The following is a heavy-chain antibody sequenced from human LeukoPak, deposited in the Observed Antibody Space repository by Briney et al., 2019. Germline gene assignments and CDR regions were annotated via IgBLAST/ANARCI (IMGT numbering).Heavy chain of an antibody. CDR2: MYYSGGT. CDR1: GGSISSSGYY. D-gene: IGHD7-27*01. CDR3: ARIRGANWGFIDY. J-gene: IGHJ4*02. V-gene: IGHV4-39*01. Sequence: SETLSLTCTVSGGSISSSGYYWGWIPQPPGKGLEWIGNMYYSGGTYYNPSLKSRVTISVDTPKNQFSLKLSSVTAADTAVYYCARIRGANWGFIDYWGQGTLVTVSA.